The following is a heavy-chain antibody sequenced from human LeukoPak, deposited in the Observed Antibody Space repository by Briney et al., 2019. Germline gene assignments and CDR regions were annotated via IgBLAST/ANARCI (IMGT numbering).Heavy chain of an antibody. CDR2: IYYSGST. J-gene: IGHJ4*02. CDR3: ARGESGASPFDY. CDR1: GGSISSGDYY. Sequence: SETLSLTCTVSGGSISSGDYYWSWIRQPPGKGLEWIGYIYYSGSTYYNPSLKSRVTISVDTSKNQFSLKLSSVTAADTAVYYCARGESGASPFDYWGQGTLATVSS. V-gene: IGHV4-30-4*01. D-gene: IGHD1-26*01.